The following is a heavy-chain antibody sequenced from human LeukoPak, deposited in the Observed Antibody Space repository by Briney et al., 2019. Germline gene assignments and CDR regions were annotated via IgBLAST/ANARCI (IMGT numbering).Heavy chain of an antibody. D-gene: IGHD3-10*01. Sequence: GGSLRLSCAASGFNFGEYWMQWVRQAPGKGPVGVSRINIDWWSKNYAAAVKGRFTISRDNAKNTLYLQMNSLKAEDTAVYYCARKSPGSSQQDYWGQGTLVTVSS. CDR3: ARKSPGSSQQDY. CDR2: INIDWWSK. J-gene: IGHJ4*02. CDR1: GFNFGEYW. V-gene: IGHV3-74*01.